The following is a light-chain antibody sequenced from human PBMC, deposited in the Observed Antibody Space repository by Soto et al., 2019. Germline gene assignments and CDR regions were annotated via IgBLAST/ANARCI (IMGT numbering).Light chain of an antibody. J-gene: IGLJ2*01. CDR3: QSYDSSLSGVV. V-gene: IGLV1-40*01. Sequence: QSVLTQPPSVSGAPGQRVTISCTGRSSNIGAGYDVHWYQQLPGTAPKLLIYGNSNRPSGVPDRFSGSKSGTSASLAITGLQAEDEADYYCQSYDSSLSGVVFGGGTKLTV. CDR1: SSNIGAGYD. CDR2: GNS.